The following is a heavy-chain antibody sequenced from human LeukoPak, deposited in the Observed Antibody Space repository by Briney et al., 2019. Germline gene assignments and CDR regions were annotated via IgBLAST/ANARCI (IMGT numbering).Heavy chain of an antibody. D-gene: IGHD5-12*01. Sequence: GGSLRLSCAASGFTFSSYSMNWVRQAPGKGLEWVSSISSSSSYIYYADSVKGRFTISRDNAKNSLYLQMNSLRAEDTAVYYCARWSGYDGIDAFDIWGQGTMVTVSS. CDR2: ISSSSSYI. CDR1: GFTFSSYS. V-gene: IGHV3-21*01. J-gene: IGHJ3*02. CDR3: ARWSGYDGIDAFDI.